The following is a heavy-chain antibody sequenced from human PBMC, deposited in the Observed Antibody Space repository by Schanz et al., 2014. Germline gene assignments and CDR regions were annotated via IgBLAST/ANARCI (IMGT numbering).Heavy chain of an antibody. Sequence: QVQLQESGPGLVKPSQTLSLTCTVSGGSISSATYYWSWVRQPAGKGLEWIGRIYSRGSSTYNPSLKSRVPISIDTPNTQFSLKLTSVTAADTAVYYCARDTTWRLDLWGRGTLVTVSS. J-gene: IGHJ2*01. D-gene: IGHD1-1*01. CDR2: IYSRGSS. V-gene: IGHV4-61*02. CDR1: GGSISSATYY. CDR3: ARDTTWRLDL.